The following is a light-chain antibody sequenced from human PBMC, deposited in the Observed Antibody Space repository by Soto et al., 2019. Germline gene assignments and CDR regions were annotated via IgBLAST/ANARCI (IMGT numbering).Light chain of an antibody. V-gene: IGKV3-15*01. CDR1: ESVSNN. CDR3: QQYNKWPLT. J-gene: IGKJ4*01. Sequence: EIVMTQSPATLSVSPGERATLSCRASESVSNNLAWYQQKPGQAPRLLIYFASTRATGIPARFSGSGSGTEFTLPISSLQSEDFAVYYCQQYNKWPLTFGGGTKVETK. CDR2: FAS.